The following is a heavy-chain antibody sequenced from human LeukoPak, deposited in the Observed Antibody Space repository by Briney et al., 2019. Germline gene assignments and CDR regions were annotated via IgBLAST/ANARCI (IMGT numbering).Heavy chain of an antibody. V-gene: IGHV4-59*01. CDR1: GGSISTYS. Sequence: SETLSLTCTVSGGSISTYSWSWIRQPPGKGLEWIGYIYYSGNTNYNPSLKSRVTISVDTSKNQSSLKLSSVTAADTAVYYCARVRLVGYDILTGYYSFDYWGQGTLVTVSS. D-gene: IGHD3-9*01. CDR3: ARVRLVGYDILTGYYSFDY. CDR2: IYYSGNT. J-gene: IGHJ4*02.